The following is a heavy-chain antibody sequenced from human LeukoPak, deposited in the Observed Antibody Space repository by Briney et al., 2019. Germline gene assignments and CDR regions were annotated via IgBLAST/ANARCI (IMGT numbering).Heavy chain of an antibody. D-gene: IGHD3-22*01. V-gene: IGHV3-23*01. J-gene: IGHJ4*02. Sequence: GGSLRPSCAASGFTFSSYGMSWVRQAPGKGLEWVSSITGNGGYTYYGDSVKGRFTISRDNSKNTLYQQMNSLRPEDTALYYCAQLSSDDSSGYYWSLFDYWGQGTLVSVSS. CDR2: ITGNGGYT. CDR1: GFTFSSYG. CDR3: AQLSSDDSSGYYWSLFDY.